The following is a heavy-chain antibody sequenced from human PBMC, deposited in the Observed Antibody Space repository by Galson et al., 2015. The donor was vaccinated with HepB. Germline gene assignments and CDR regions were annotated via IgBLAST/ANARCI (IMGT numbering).Heavy chain of an antibody. CDR3: AKGRAIHSYFDL. CDR2: ISWNSGSI. D-gene: IGHD2-2*01. CDR1: GFTFDDYA. J-gene: IGHJ2*01. Sequence: SLRLSCAASGFTFDDYAMHWVRQAPGKGLEWVSGISWNSGSIGYADSVKGRFTISRDNAKNSLYLQMNSLRAEDTALYYCAKGRAIHSYFDLWGRGNLVTVSS. V-gene: IGHV3-9*01.